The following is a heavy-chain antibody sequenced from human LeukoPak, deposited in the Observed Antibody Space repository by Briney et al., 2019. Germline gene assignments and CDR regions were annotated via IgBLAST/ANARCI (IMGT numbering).Heavy chain of an antibody. CDR3: ARGDIAAAGSFDP. D-gene: IGHD6-13*01. V-gene: IGHV1-69*04. CDR2: IIPILGIA. J-gene: IGHJ5*02. CDR1: GGTFSSYA. Sequence: ASVKVSCKASGGTFSSYAISWVRQAPGQGLEWMGRIIPILGIANHAQKFQGRVTITADKSTSTAYMELSSLRSEDTAVYYCARGDIAAAGSFDPWGQGTLVTVSS.